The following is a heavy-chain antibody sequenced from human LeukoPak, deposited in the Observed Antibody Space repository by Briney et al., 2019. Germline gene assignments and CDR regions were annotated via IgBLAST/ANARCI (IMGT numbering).Heavy chain of an antibody. Sequence: GASVKVSCKASGGTFSSYAISWVRQAPGQGLEWMGGIIPIFGTANYAQKFQGRVTITTDESTSTAYMELSSLRSEDTAVYYCARGRRVYSSSSQPFDYWGQGTLVTVSS. CDR1: GGTFSSYA. CDR2: IIPIFGTA. V-gene: IGHV1-69*05. J-gene: IGHJ4*02. CDR3: ARGRRVYSSSSQPFDY. D-gene: IGHD6-6*01.